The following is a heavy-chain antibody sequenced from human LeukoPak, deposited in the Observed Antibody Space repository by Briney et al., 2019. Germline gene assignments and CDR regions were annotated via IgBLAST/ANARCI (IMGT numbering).Heavy chain of an antibody. J-gene: IGHJ6*02. CDR1: GFTFSDYY. V-gene: IGHV3-11*06. Sequence: GGSLRLSCAASGFTFSDYYMSWIRQAPGRGLEWVSYISSSSYTNYADSVKGRFTISRDNAKNSLYLQMNSLRAEDTAVYYCARAPHYSNYGPYYYGMDVWGQGTTVTVSS. D-gene: IGHD4-11*01. CDR3: ARAPHYSNYGPYYYGMDV. CDR2: ISSSSYT.